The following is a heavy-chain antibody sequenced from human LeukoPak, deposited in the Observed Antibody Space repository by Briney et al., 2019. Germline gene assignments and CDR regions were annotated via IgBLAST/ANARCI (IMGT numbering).Heavy chain of an antibody. CDR3: ASSNIVVVPAASGMDV. Sequence: GGSLRLSCAASGFTFSSYAMHWVRQAPGKGLEWVAVISYDGSNKYYADSVKGRFTISRDNSKDTLYLQMNSLRAEDTAVYYCASSNIVVVPAASGMDVWGQGTTVTVSS. CDR2: ISYDGSNK. CDR1: GFTFSSYA. D-gene: IGHD2-2*01. J-gene: IGHJ6*02. V-gene: IGHV3-30*04.